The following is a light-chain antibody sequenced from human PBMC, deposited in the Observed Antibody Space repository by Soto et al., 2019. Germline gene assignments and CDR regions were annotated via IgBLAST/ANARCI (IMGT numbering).Light chain of an antibody. CDR2: DVK. CDR3: SSWTSGSTPVV. V-gene: IGLV2-14*03. Sequence: QSALTQPASVSGSPGQSITISCTGTSSDVGGYNYVSWYQQHPGKVPKLMIYDVKNRPSGISDRFSGSKSGNTASLTISGLQAEDEADYYCSSWTSGSTPVVFGTGTKLTVL. J-gene: IGLJ1*01. CDR1: SSDVGGYNY.